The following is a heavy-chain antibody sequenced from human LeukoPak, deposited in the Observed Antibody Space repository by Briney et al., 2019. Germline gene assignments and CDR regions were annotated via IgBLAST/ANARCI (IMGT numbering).Heavy chain of an antibody. J-gene: IGHJ4*02. CDR1: RGSICSYY. CDR3: ARGRPEGYYYDSSGYYND. V-gene: IGHV4-59*01. CDR2: PYYSGST. Sequence: PSETLSLTSTVPRGSICSYYWSWIRPPPGKGLEWVGDPYYSGSTNYNPSRKSRVTISGDTSKNQFSLKLSSVTAADTAVYYCARGRPEGYYYDSSGYYNDWGQGTLVTVSS. D-gene: IGHD3-22*01.